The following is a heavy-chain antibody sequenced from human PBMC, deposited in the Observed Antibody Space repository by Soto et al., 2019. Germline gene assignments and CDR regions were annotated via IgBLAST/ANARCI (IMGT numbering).Heavy chain of an antibody. CDR2: INSDGSTT. V-gene: IGHV3-74*01. Sequence: EVQLVESGGGLVQPGGSLRLSCAASGFTFSNHWMHWVRQAPGKGLVWVSRINSDGSTTTYADSVKGRFTISRDNAKNNLYLQLNSLRAEDTALYYCARGYSSGPDYWGQGTLVTVSS. J-gene: IGHJ4*02. D-gene: IGHD6-19*01. CDR3: ARGYSSGPDY. CDR1: GFTFSNHW.